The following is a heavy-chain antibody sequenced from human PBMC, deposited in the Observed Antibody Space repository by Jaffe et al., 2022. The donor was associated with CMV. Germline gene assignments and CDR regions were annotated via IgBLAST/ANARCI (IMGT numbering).Heavy chain of an antibody. V-gene: IGHV3-48*02. CDR2: ISSSSSTI. CDR3: ARDNYYYDSSGYLYYYGMDV. J-gene: IGHJ6*02. D-gene: IGHD3-22*01. CDR1: GFTFSSYS. Sequence: EVQLVESGGGLVQPGGSLRLSCAASGFTFSSYSMNWVRQAPGKGLEWVSYISSSSSTIYYADSVKGRFTISRDNAKNSLYLQMNSLRDEDTAVYYCARDNYYYDSSGYLYYYGMDVWGQGTTVTVSS.